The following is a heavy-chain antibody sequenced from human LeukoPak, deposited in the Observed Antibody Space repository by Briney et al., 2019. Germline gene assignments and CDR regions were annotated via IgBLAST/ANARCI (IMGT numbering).Heavy chain of an antibody. J-gene: IGHJ4*02. CDR3: AREDDSSGYTPQYFDY. V-gene: IGHV3-74*01. D-gene: IGHD3-22*01. CDR1: GFTFSTYW. Sequence: GGSLRLSCAASGFTFSTYWMHWVRQAPGKGLVWVSRINSDGSSTSYGDSVKGRFTISRDNAKNTLFLQVNSQRAEDTAVYYCAREDDSSGYTPQYFDYWGQGTLVTVSS. CDR2: INSDGSST.